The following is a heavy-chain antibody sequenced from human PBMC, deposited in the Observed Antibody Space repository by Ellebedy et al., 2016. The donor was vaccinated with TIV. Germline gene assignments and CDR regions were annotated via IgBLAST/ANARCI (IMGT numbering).Heavy chain of an antibody. CDR3: ARAPPHDGAFDI. Sequence: ASVKVSXKASGYTFTGYYMHWVRQAPGQGLEWMGWINPNSGGTNYAQKFQGRVTMTRDTSISTAYMELSRLRSDDTAVYYCARAPPHDGAFDIWGQGTMVTVSS. J-gene: IGHJ3*02. CDR1: GYTFTGYY. V-gene: IGHV1-2*02. CDR2: INPNSGGT. D-gene: IGHD1-1*01.